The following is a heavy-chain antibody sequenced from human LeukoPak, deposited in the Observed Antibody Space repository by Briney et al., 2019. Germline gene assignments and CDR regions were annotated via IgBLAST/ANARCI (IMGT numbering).Heavy chain of an antibody. Sequence: SETLSLTCAVYGGSFSGYYWSWIRQPPGKGLEWIGEINHSGSTNYNPSLKSPVTISVDPSTNQFSLQLSSVTAADTAVYYCARGRRYCSSTSCLYYFDYWGQGTLVTVSS. D-gene: IGHD2-2*01. J-gene: IGHJ4*02. V-gene: IGHV4-34*01. CDR1: GGSFSGYY. CDR3: ARGRRYCSSTSCLYYFDY. CDR2: INHSGST.